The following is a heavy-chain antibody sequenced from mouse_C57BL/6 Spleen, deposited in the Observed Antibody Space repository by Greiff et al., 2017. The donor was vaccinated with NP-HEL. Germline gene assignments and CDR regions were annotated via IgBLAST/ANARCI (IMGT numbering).Heavy chain of an antibody. V-gene: IGHV1-55*01. CDR1: GYTFTSYW. CDR2: IYPGSGST. J-gene: IGHJ2*01. CDR3: ARGHYYGSSYNY. Sequence: QVHVKQSGAELVKPGASVKMSCKASGYTFTSYWITWVKQRPGQGLEWIGDIYPGSGSTNYNEKFKSKATLTVDTSSSTAYMQLSSLTSEDSAVYYCARGHYYGSSYNYWGQGTTLTVSS. D-gene: IGHD1-1*01.